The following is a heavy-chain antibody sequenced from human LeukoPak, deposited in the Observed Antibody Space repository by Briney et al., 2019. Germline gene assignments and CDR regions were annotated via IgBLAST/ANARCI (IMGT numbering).Heavy chain of an antibody. CDR1: GYTFTDYY. Sequence: ASVKVSCKASGYTFTDYYIHWVRQAPGQGLEWMGIINPSGGSTAYAQKFQGRVTMTRDTSTNTVYMELSSLRSEDTAVYYCARPTTVGNAFHIWGQGTMVTVSS. V-gene: IGHV1-46*01. CDR3: ARPTTVGNAFHI. D-gene: IGHD4-23*01. CDR2: INPSGGST. J-gene: IGHJ3*02.